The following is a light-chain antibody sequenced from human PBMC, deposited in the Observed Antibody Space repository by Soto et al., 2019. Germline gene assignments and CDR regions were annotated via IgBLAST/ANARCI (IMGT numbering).Light chain of an antibody. Sequence: EIVLTQSPATLSLSPGERATLSCRASQSVSSYLAWYQQKPGQAPRLLIYDASNRATGIPARFSGSGSGTDFTLTISSLVPEDFAVYYCQQRSNWPPGLTFGGGTNVQIK. CDR1: QSVSSY. CDR2: DAS. CDR3: QQRSNWPPGLT. J-gene: IGKJ4*01. V-gene: IGKV3-11*01.